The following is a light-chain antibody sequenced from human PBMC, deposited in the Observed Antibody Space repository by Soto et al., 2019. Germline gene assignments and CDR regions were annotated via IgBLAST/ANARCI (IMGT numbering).Light chain of an antibody. Sequence: QSVLTQPPSASGTPGQRVTISCSGSSSNIGSNYVYWYQQLPGTAPKLLIYRNNQRPSGVPDRFSGSKSGTSASLAISGLRSEDEADYYCQSYDPTLRTSLFGGGTQLTVL. CDR2: RNN. V-gene: IGLV1-47*01. CDR3: QSYDPTLRTSL. J-gene: IGLJ2*01. CDR1: SSNIGSNY.